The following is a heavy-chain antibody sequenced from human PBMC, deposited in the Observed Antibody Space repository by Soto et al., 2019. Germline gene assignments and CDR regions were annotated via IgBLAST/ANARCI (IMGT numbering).Heavy chain of an antibody. D-gene: IGHD4-17*01. CDR3: ATRSTSGLRWGVDFGD. V-gene: IGHV3-30*03. J-gene: IGHJ4*02. CDR2: ISFDGSNT. Sequence: QVQLVESGGGVVQPGRSLRLSCAASGFTFSDFGMHWVRQAPGRGLEWVAFISFDGSNTDYADSVTGRFTISRDNSQNTLFLQMNSLRPDDTALYYCATRSTSGLRWGVDFGDWGQGSLVLVSS. CDR1: GFTFSDFG.